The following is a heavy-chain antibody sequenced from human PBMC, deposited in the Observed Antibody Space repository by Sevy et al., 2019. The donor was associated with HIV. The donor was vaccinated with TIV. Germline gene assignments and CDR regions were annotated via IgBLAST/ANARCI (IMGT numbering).Heavy chain of an antibody. J-gene: IGHJ4*02. D-gene: IGHD4-17*01. CDR3: RGLGTMTLFDY. CDR1: GFIFNSYT. V-gene: IGHV3-64D*06. Sequence: GGSLRLSCSASGFIFNSYTMHWVRQAPGKGLEYVSAISGHGGSTYYADSVKGRFTISRDNSRNTLYLQMSSLRAEDTAMYYCRGLGTMTLFDYWGQGTLVTVSS. CDR2: ISGHGGST.